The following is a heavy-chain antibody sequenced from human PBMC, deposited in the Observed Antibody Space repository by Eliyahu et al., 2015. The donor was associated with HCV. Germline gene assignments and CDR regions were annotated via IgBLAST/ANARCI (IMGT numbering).Heavy chain of an antibody. D-gene: IGHD3-3*01. V-gene: IGHV4-34*01. J-gene: IGHJ6*02. Sequence: QVQLQQWGAGLLKPSETLSLTCVVYGGSFSXXYWSWIRQPPGKGLEWIGEINXSGSTNYNPSLKSRVTISVDTSKHQFSLKLSSVTAADTAVYFCASSLTIFGVVKYYYGMDVWGQGTTVTVSS. CDR3: ASSLTIFGVVKYYYGMDV. CDR2: INXSGST. CDR1: GGSFSXXY.